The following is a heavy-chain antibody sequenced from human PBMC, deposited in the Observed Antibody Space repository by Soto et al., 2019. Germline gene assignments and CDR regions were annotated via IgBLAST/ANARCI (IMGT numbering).Heavy chain of an antibody. CDR1: GFTFSSYA. D-gene: IGHD5-18*01. V-gene: IGHV3-23*01. CDR3: ARYIRGPTVFYFDF. Sequence: QPGGSLRLSCSASGFTFSSYAMTWVRQAPGKGLEWVSVVTYNGDKTYYADSVKGRFTISRDNSKDTVHLQMNSLRAEDTAVYYCARYIRGPTVFYFDFWGPGVLVTSPQ. CDR2: VTYNGDKT. J-gene: IGHJ4*02.